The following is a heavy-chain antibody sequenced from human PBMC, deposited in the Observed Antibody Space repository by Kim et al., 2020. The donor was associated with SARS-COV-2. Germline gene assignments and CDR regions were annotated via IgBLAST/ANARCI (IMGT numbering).Heavy chain of an antibody. CDR3: ARRRAITFGGVMPIDY. CDR2: IIPIFGTA. CDR1: GGTFSSYA. J-gene: IGHJ4*02. V-gene: IGHV1-69*13. D-gene: IGHD3-16*01. Sequence: SVKVSCKASGGTFSSYAISWVRQAPGQGLEWMGGIIPIFGTANYAQKFQGRVTITADESTSTAYMELSSLRSEDTAVYYCARRRAITFGGVMPIDYWGQGTLVTVSS.